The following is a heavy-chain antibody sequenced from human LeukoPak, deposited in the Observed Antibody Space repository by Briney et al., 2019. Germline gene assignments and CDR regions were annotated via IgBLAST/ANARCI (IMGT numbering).Heavy chain of an antibody. D-gene: IGHD3-22*01. CDR2: IYHDDSDT. CDR1: GYGFTIYW. Sequence: GESLKISCKASGYGFTIYWIAWVRPMPGKGLEWMGIIYHDDSDTRYSPYFQGQVTISADKSITTAYLQCSIRKASDTAMYYCVRQNYDSSGYYFAYWGQGTLVTVSS. CDR3: VRQNYDSSGYYFAY. J-gene: IGHJ4*02. V-gene: IGHV5-51*01.